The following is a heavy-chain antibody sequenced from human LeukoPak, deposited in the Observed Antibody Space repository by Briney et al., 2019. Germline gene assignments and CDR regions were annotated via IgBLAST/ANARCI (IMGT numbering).Heavy chain of an antibody. Sequence: GGSLRLSCAASGFTFSDYHMSWIRQAPGKGLEWVSYISSSGGTISYADSVKGRFTISRDNAKNSLYLQMNSLRAEDTAVYYCARAPMVRGVITDYYYYFMDVWGKGTPVTVSS. V-gene: IGHV3-11*01. J-gene: IGHJ6*03. CDR3: ARAPMVRGVITDYYYYFMDV. CDR2: ISSSGGTI. D-gene: IGHD3-10*01. CDR1: GFTFSDYH.